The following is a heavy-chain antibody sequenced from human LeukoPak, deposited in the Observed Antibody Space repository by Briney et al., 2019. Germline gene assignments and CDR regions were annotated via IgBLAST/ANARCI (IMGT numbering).Heavy chain of an antibody. Sequence: ASVRVSCKASGYTFTDHYLHWLRQAPGQGLEYLGWINPNGGGTNFPQKFQGRVTLTIDTSVNTGYMEITKLTSDDTAVYYCARIITSTWYNEFDCWGQGTLVAVSS. CDR3: ARIITSTWYNEFDC. V-gene: IGHV1-2*02. J-gene: IGHJ4*02. CDR2: INPNGGGT. CDR1: GYTFTDHY. D-gene: IGHD1-14*01.